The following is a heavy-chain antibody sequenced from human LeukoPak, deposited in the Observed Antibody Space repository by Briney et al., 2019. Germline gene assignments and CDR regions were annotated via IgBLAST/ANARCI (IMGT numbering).Heavy chain of an antibody. D-gene: IGHD3-9*01. CDR1: GYTFTGYG. Sequence: ASVKVSCKACGYTFTGYGISWVRQAPGQGLEWMGWISAYNGNTNYAQKLQGRVTMTTDTSTSTAYMELRSLRSDDTAVYYCARDLQYYDILTGYYDYWGQGTLVTVSS. J-gene: IGHJ4*02. CDR2: ISAYNGNT. V-gene: IGHV1-18*01. CDR3: ARDLQYYDILTGYYDY.